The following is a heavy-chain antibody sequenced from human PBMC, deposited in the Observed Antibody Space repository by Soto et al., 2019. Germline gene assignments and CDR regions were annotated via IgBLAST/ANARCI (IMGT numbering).Heavy chain of an antibody. D-gene: IGHD3-22*01. Sequence: QVQLVQSGAEVKKPGSSVKVSCKASGGTFSSYAISWVRQAPGQGLEWMGGIIPIFGTANYAQKFQGRVTITADKSTSTAYMELSSLRSEDTAVYYCAVTSITMIVVVSTDDAFDIWGQGTMVTVSS. CDR2: IIPIFGTA. J-gene: IGHJ3*02. V-gene: IGHV1-69*06. CDR3: AVTSITMIVVVSTDDAFDI. CDR1: GGTFSSYA.